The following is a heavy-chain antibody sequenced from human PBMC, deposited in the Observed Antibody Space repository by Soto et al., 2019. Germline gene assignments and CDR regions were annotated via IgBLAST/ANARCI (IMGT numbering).Heavy chain of an antibody. CDR2: IIPILGIA. CDR3: AREELYCGGDCSHYCYYGMDV. V-gene: IGHV1-69*08. CDR1: GGTFSSYT. Sequence: QVQLVQSGAEVKKPGSSVKVSCKASGGTFSSYTISWVRQAPGQGLEWMGRIIPILGIANYALKFQGRVTITADKSTXRAEMXXSSLRSEDTAVYYCAREELYCGGDCSHYCYYGMDVWGQGTTVTVSS. D-gene: IGHD2-21*02. J-gene: IGHJ6*02.